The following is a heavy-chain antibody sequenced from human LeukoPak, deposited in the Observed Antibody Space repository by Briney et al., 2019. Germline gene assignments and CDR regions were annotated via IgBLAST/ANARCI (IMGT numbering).Heavy chain of an antibody. V-gene: IGHV1-2*02. CDR1: GYTFTGYY. D-gene: IGHD3-22*01. Sequence: ASVKVSCKASGYTFTGYYMHWVRQAPGHGLEWMGWINPNSGGTNYAQKFQGRVTMTRDTSISTAYMELSRLRSDDTAVYYCARDTQYYYDSSGYYSVFDYWGQGTLVTVSS. J-gene: IGHJ4*02. CDR3: ARDTQYYYDSSGYYSVFDY. CDR2: INPNSGGT.